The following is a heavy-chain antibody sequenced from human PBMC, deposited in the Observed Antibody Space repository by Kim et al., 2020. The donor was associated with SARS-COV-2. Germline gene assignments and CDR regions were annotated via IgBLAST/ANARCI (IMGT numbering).Heavy chain of an antibody. CDR1: GFTFSSYA. Sequence: GGSLRLSCAASGFTFSSYAMSWVRQAPGKGLEWVSAIGGSGGITYYADSVKGRFTISRDNSKNTLYLQMNSLRAEDTAVYYCAKDGLIVVVPAATDYWGQGTLVTVSS. CDR3: AKDGLIVVVPAATDY. CDR2: IGGSGGIT. J-gene: IGHJ4*02. V-gene: IGHV3-23*01. D-gene: IGHD2-2*01.